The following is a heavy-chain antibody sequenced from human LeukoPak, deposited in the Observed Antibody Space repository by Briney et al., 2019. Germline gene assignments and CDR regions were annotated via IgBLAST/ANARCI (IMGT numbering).Heavy chain of an antibody. CDR3: AKGHRGVTMVRGALYDAFDI. D-gene: IGHD3-10*01. J-gene: IGHJ3*02. V-gene: IGHV1-2*04. CDR1: GYTFTGYY. Sequence: ASVKVSCKASGYTFTGYYMHWVRQAPGQGLEXXXXXXXXXGGTNYAQKFQGWVTMTRDTSISTAYMELSRLRSDDTAVYYCAKGHRGVTMVRGALYDAFDIWGQGTMVTVSS. CDR2: XXXXXGGT.